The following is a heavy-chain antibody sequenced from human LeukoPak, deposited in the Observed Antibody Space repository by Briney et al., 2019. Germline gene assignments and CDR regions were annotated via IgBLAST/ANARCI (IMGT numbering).Heavy chain of an antibody. Sequence: GGSLRLSCAASGFTFSSYWMSWVRQAPGKGLEWVANIKQDGSEKYYVDSVKGRFTISRDNAKNTLYLQMNSLRAGDTAVYYCSYDTTGPEDYWGQGTLVTVSS. J-gene: IGHJ4*02. V-gene: IGHV3-7*01. CDR2: IKQDGSEK. D-gene: IGHD3-22*01. CDR3: SYDTTGPEDY. CDR1: GFTFSSYW.